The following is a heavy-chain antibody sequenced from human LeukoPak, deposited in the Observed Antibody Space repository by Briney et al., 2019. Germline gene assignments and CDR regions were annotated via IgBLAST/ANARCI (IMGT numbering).Heavy chain of an antibody. Sequence: GGSLRLSCAASGFTFSSYAMNWVRQAPGKGLEWVSVISDTGVGTYYADSVKGRFTISRDNSRDTLYLQMNSLRADDTAVYYCAKLLRRLAPGAFDIWGQGTMVTVSS. CDR1: GFTFSSYA. J-gene: IGHJ3*02. V-gene: IGHV3-23*01. CDR2: ISDTGVGT. D-gene: IGHD1-14*01. CDR3: AKLLRRLAPGAFDI.